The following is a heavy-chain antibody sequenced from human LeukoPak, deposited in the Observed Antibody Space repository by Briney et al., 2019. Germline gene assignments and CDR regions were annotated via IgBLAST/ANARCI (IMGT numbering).Heavy chain of an antibody. V-gene: IGHV1-24*01. CDR1: GYTLTQLS. CDR2: FYPEDGET. Sequence: SVTVSCKVSGYTLTQLSRHWVRQAPGEGREGMGGFYPEDGETNYAQKFQGRVTMTEDTSTETAYMELSSPRSEDAAVYYCGTLYCSSTSCKTNNWFDPWGQGTLVTVSS. CDR3: GTLYCSSTSCKTNNWFDP. J-gene: IGHJ5*02. D-gene: IGHD2-2*01.